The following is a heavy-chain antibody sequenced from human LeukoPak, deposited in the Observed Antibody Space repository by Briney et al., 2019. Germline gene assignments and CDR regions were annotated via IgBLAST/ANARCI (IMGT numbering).Heavy chain of an antibody. CDR2: IYYSGST. J-gene: IGHJ2*01. Sequence: SQTLSLTCTVSGGSISSGSYYWSWIRQPPGKGLEWIGFIYYSGSTNYNPSLKSRVTISVDTSKNQFFLNLRSVTAADTAVYYCARNWVGYWVVVPQDRHWYFDLWGRGTLVTVSS. V-gene: IGHV4-61*01. CDR3: ARNWVGYWVVVPQDRHWYFDL. D-gene: IGHD2-15*01. CDR1: GGSISSGSYY.